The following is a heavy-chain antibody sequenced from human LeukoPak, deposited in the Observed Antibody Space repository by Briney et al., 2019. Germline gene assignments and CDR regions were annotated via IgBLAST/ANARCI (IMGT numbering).Heavy chain of an antibody. CDR3: ARHGGYGSYYYYYGMDV. V-gene: IGHV3-64D*06. J-gene: IGHJ6*02. CDR2: ISSNGGST. CDR1: GFTFSSYA. D-gene: IGHD5-12*01. Sequence: PGGSLRLSCSASGFTFSSYAMHWVRQAPGKGLEYVSAISSNGGSTYYADSVKGRFTISRDNSKNTLYLQMSSLRAEDTAVYYCARHGGYGSYYYYYGMDVWGQGTTVTVSS.